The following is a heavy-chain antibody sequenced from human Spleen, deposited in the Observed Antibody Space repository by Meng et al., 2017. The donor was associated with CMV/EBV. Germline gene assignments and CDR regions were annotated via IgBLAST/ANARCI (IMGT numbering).Heavy chain of an antibody. D-gene: IGHD2-8*02. Sequence: GESLKISCAASGFTFNTYAMYWVRQTPGKGLEWVAVVSFDGRNTYYANSVKGRFTISRDSSRHTLYLQMNSLRVEDTGIYYCARGSEYCTGTECWSPDYFDHWGQGTLVTVSS. V-gene: IGHV3-30*03. CDR2: VSFDGRNT. CDR3: ARGSEYCTGTECWSPDYFDH. CDR1: GFTFNTYA. J-gene: IGHJ4*02.